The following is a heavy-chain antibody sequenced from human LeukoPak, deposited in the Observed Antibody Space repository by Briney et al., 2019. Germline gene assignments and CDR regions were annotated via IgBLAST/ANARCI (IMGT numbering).Heavy chain of an antibody. V-gene: IGHV5-51*01. Sequence: GESLKISCKGSGYSFTSYWIGWVRQMPGKGVEWMRIIYPGDSDTRYSPSFQGQVTISADKSISTAYLQWSSLKDSDTAMYYCAKSSRASYYYYYYGMDVCGQGTTVTVSS. CDR2: IYPGDSDT. CDR1: GYSFTSYW. CDR3: AKSSRASYYYYYYGMDV. J-gene: IGHJ6*02.